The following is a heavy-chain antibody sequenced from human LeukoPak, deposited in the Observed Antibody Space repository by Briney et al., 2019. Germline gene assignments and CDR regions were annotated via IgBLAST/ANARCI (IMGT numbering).Heavy chain of an antibody. J-gene: IGHJ4*02. V-gene: IGHV3-33*01. Sequence: PGGSLRLSCAASGFTFSSYGMHGVRQAPGKGLEWVAVIWYDGSNKYYADSVKGRFTISRDNSKNTLYLQMNSLRAEDTAVYYCARDQEGYSSSWYSYYFDYWGQGTLVTVSS. CDR2: IWYDGSNK. D-gene: IGHD6-13*01. CDR1: GFTFSSYG. CDR3: ARDQEGYSSSWYSYYFDY.